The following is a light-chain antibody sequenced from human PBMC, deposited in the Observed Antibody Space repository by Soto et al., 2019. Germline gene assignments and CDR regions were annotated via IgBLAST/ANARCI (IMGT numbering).Light chain of an antibody. J-gene: IGKJ5*01. CDR1: HSVTTH. CDR2: DAS. CDR3: QQRSDSIT. Sequence: EIVMTQSPATLYVSPGERATLSCWASHSVTTHLAWFQPRPGQTPRXLIYDASTRAPGIPARFSGRGSGADFTLTISSLEPEDFAVYYCQQRSDSITFGQGTRLEIK. V-gene: IGKV3-11*01.